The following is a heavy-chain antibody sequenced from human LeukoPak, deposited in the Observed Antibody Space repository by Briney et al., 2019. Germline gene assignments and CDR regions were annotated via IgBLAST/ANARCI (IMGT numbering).Heavy chain of an antibody. J-gene: IGHJ4*02. CDR1: GFTFSNYW. Sequence: GGSLRLSCVASGFTFSNYWMSWLRQTPGKELEWVANINEDETERYYVASVEGRFTVSRGNGKNSLYLQMNGLRAEDSAVFYCARARTATYNVFADFWGQGTLVTVSS. CDR2: INEDETER. CDR3: ARARTATYNVFADF. V-gene: IGHV3-7*01. D-gene: IGHD3-3*01.